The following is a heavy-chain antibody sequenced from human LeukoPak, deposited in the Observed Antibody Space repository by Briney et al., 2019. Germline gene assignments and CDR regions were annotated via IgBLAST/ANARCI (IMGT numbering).Heavy chain of an antibody. V-gene: IGHV4-39*07. J-gene: IGHJ4*03. CDR1: GASMTFTHYY. CDR3: SRISGGYYHY. D-gene: IGHD1-26*01. CDR2: INYYGST. Sequence: SETLSLTCTVSGASMTFTHYYWVWVRQPPGKGLEWIGTINYYGSTYYNPSLKSRVSISPDTSKSQFSLNLGSVTAADTAVYYCSRISGGYYHYWGQGTLVTVSS.